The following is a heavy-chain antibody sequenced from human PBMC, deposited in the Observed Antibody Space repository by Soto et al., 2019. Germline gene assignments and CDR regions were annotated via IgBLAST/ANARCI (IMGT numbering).Heavy chain of an antibody. V-gene: IGHV3-53*02. D-gene: IGHD2-8*01. J-gene: IGHJ4*02. Sequence: VQLEETGGGLIQPGGSLRLSCAASGFSVGSNYMTWVRQSPGKGLEWVSLIYSNGDTDYADSVKGRFSISRDNFKNTLYLQMNNLRAEDTAVYHCARKSDSSPVPEADGVWGRGTLVTVSS. CDR3: ARKSDSSPVPEADGV. CDR2: IYSNGDT. CDR1: GFSVGSNY.